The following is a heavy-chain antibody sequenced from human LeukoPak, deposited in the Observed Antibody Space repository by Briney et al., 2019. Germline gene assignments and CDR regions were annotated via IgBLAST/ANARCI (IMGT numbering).Heavy chain of an antibody. Sequence: PGGSLRLSCAASGFSFSNAWMNWVRQAPGEGLEGVGRFKSKTDGRRTDYAAPVKGRFTISRDDTKNTLYPQMNSLKTEDTAVYYCTTCEVVRGALDYWGQGTLVTVSS. CDR2: FKSKTDGRRT. CDR1: GFSFSNAW. D-gene: IGHD3-10*01. J-gene: IGHJ4*02. CDR3: TTCEVVRGALDY. V-gene: IGHV3-15*07.